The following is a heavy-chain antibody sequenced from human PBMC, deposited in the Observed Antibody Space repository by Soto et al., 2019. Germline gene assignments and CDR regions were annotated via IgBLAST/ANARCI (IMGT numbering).Heavy chain of an antibody. CDR2: IIPIFGTA. Sequence: QVQLVQSGAEVKKPGSSVKVSCKASGGTFSSYAISWVRQAPGQGLEWMGGIIPIFGTANYAQKFQGRVTITADKSTSTAYRELSSLRSEDTAVYYCARAMRLVGGWCNWFDPWCQGTLVTVSS. CDR1: GGTFSSYA. CDR3: ARAMRLVGGWCNWFDP. V-gene: IGHV1-69*06. J-gene: IGHJ5*02. D-gene: IGHD6-19*01.